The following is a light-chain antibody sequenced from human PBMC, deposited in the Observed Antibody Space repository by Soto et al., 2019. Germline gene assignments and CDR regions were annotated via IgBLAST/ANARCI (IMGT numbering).Light chain of an antibody. J-gene: IGLJ2*01. V-gene: IGLV2-8*01. CDR1: RSDVGDYNY. CDR2: EVT. Sequence: QSVLTQPPSASGSPGQSVTISCSGTRSDVGDYNYVSWYQQRPGKAPKLMIYEVTQRPSGVPDRFSGSKSGNTASLTVSGLQAEDEADYYCTSYTGSTVVFGGGTKLTVL. CDR3: TSYTGSTVV.